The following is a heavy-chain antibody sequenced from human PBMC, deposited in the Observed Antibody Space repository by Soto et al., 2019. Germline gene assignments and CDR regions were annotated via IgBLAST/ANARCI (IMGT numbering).Heavy chain of an antibody. CDR1: GGSIGSGGYS. Sequence: SETLSLTCAVSGGSIGSGGYSWSWIRQPPGKGLEWIGYIYHSGSTYYNPSLKSRVTISVDRSKNQFSLKLSSVTAADTAVYYCARGGYYYDSSGFDYWGQGTLVTVSS. V-gene: IGHV4-30-2*01. J-gene: IGHJ4*02. CDR2: IYHSGST. D-gene: IGHD3-22*01. CDR3: ARGGYYYDSSGFDY.